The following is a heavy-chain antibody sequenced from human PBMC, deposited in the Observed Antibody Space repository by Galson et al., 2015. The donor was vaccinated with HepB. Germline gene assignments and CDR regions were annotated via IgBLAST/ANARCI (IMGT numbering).Heavy chain of an antibody. CDR2: IDWDDDK. D-gene: IGHD2-15*01. CDR1: GFSLSTSGMC. J-gene: IGHJ4*02. CDR3: ALTRRGGSCRSPWVY. Sequence: PALVKPTQTLTLTCTFSGFSLSTSGMCVSWIRQPPGKALEWLALIDWDDDKYYSTSLKTRLTISKDTSKNQVVLTMTNMDPVDTATYYCALTRRGGSCRSPWVYWGQGTLVTVSS. V-gene: IGHV2-70*01.